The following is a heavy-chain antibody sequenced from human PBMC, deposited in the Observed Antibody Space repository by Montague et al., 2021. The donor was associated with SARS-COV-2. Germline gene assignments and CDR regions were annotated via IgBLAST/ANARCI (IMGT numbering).Heavy chain of an antibody. J-gene: IGHJ3*02. CDR2: IYYSGST. D-gene: IGHD3-10*01. CDR3: ARRGQGTMVRGVIISAFDI. CDR1: GGSISSYY. Sequence: SETLSLTCTVSGGSISSYYWSWIRQPPGKGLEWIGYIYYSGSTDCNPSLKSRVTISVDTSKNQFSLKLSSVTAADTAVYYCARRGQGTMVRGVIISAFDIWGQGTMVTVSS. V-gene: IGHV4-59*08.